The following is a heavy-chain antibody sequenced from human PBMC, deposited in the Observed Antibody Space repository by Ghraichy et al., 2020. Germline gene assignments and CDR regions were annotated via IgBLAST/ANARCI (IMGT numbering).Heavy chain of an antibody. J-gene: IGHJ5*02. D-gene: IGHD4-17*01. CDR3: AREASDYGFRPSWFDP. Sequence: SQTLSLTCTVSGGSISSGSYYWSWIRQPAGKGLEWIGRIYTSGSTNYNPSLKSRVTISVDTSKNQFSLKLSSVTAADTAVYYCAREASDYGFRPSWFDPWGQGTLVTVSS. V-gene: IGHV4-61*02. CDR2: IYTSGST. CDR1: GGSISSGSYY.